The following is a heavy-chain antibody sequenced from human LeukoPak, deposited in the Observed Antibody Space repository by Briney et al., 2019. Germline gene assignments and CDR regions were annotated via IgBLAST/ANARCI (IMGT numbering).Heavy chain of an antibody. CDR1: GYRFSFYD. Sequence: EGSLRLSCVASGYRFSFYDIHWVRQAPGKGLEWVAVISYDASKKYYADSVKGRFTVSRDNSKNTLYLQMNSLSLEDTAACYCAKDRSGGYSFYYGMDVWGQGTTVAVSS. V-gene: IGHV3-30*18. D-gene: IGHD3-10*01. J-gene: IGHJ6*02. CDR2: ISYDASKK. CDR3: AKDRSGGYSFYYGMDV.